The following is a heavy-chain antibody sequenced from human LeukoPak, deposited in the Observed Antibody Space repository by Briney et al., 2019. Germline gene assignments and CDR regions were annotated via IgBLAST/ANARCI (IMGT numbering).Heavy chain of an antibody. D-gene: IGHD4-11*01. Sequence: KPSETLSLTCTVSGASISSGPHYWSWIRQPAGKGLEWIGRIYSSGSTNYNPSLESRVTISADTSKNRFSLTLHSVTAADTAVYYCARDAYSPDVFDMWGQGTMVTVSS. J-gene: IGHJ3*02. V-gene: IGHV4-61*02. CDR1: GASISSGPHY. CDR3: ARDAYSPDVFDM. CDR2: IYSSGST.